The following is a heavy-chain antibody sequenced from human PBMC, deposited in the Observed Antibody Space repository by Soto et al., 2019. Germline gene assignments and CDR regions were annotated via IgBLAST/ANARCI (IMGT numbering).Heavy chain of an antibody. V-gene: IGHV3-23*01. Sequence: QPGGSLRLSCAASGFTFSSYAMSWVRQAPGKGLEWVSAISGSGGSTYYADSVKGRFTISRDNSKNTLYLQMSSLRAEDTALYYCTKASADRHHMDVWGQGTTVTVSS. CDR1: GFTFSSYA. CDR3: TKASADRHHMDV. CDR2: ISGSGGST. J-gene: IGHJ6*02.